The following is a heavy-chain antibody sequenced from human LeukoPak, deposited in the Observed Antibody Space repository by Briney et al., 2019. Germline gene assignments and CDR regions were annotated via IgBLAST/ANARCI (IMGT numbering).Heavy chain of an antibody. CDR3: ARVHQHIAAAEGTIDY. CDR1: GYTFTSYG. V-gene: IGHV1-18*01. CDR2: ISAYNGNT. Sequence: GASVKVSCKASGYTFTSYGISWVRQAPGQGLEWMGWISAYNGNTNYAQKLQGRVTMTTDTSTSTAYMELRSLRSDDTAVYYCARVHQHIAAAEGTIDYWGQGTLVTVSS. J-gene: IGHJ4*02. D-gene: IGHD6-13*01.